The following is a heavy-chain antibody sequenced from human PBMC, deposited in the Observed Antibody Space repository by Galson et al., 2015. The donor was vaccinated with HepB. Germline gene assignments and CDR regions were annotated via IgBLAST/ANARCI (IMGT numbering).Heavy chain of an antibody. CDR1: GYTFTSYA. CDR2: INAGNGNT. D-gene: IGHD6-19*01. Sequence: SVKVSCKASGYTFTSYAMHWVRQAPGQRLEWMGWINAGNGNTKYSQKFQGRVTITRDTSASTAYMELSSLRSEDTAVYYCARDLVTAVAGVRPYYYYGMDVWGQGITVTVSS. CDR3: ARDLVTAVAGVRPYYYYGMDV. V-gene: IGHV1-3*01. J-gene: IGHJ6*02.